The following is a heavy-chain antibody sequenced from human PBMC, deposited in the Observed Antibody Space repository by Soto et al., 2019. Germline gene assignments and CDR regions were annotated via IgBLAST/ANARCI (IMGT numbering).Heavy chain of an antibody. CDR1: GYTFTGYY. Sequence: QVPLVQSGAEVKKPGASVKVSCKASGYTFTGYYMHWVRQAPGQGLEWMGWINPNSGGTNYAQKFQGRVTMTRDTSISTAYMELSRLRSDDTAVYYCARTLAVAGYYYYYGMDVWGQGTTVTVSS. V-gene: IGHV1-2*02. CDR2: INPNSGGT. D-gene: IGHD6-19*01. J-gene: IGHJ6*02. CDR3: ARTLAVAGYYYYYGMDV.